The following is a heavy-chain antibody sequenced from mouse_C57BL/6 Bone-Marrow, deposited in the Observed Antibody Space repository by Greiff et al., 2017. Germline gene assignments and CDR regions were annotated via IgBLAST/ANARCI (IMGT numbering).Heavy chain of an antibody. J-gene: IGHJ3*01. D-gene: IGHD1-1*01. CDR1: GYTFTSYW. V-gene: IGHV1-50*01. Sequence: QVQLQQPGAELVKPGASVKLSCKASGYTFTSYWMQWVKQRPGQGLEWIGEIDPSDSYTNYNQKFKGKATLTVDTSSSTAYMQLSSLTSEDSAVYYCARGKITAVRFAYWGQGTLVTGSA. CDR3: ARGKITAVRFAY. CDR2: IDPSDSYT.